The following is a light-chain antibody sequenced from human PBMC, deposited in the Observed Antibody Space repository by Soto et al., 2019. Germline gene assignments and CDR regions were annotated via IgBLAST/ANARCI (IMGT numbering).Light chain of an antibody. V-gene: IGKV1-39*01. CDR3: QQSYN. J-gene: IGKJ2*01. CDR1: QTMDSF. Sequence: DIQMTQSPSSLSASVGDRVIITCRPSQTMDSFLNWYQQKPGKAPKLLISATSSLQTGVPSRFSGSESGTEFTLTISSLLPEDSATYYCQQSYNFGQGTKLEI. CDR2: ATS.